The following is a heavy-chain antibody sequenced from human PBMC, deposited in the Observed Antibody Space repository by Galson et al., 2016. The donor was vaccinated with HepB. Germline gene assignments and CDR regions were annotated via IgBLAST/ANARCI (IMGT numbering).Heavy chain of an antibody. V-gene: IGHV4-39*07. CDR3: ARLRHISGFYYFDY. Sequence: GNTFYNPSLKSRVTISTDTSKNQFSLKLSSVTAADTAVYYCARLRHISGFYYFDYWGQGTLVTVSS. CDR2: GNT. D-gene: IGHD3-22*01. J-gene: IGHJ4*02.